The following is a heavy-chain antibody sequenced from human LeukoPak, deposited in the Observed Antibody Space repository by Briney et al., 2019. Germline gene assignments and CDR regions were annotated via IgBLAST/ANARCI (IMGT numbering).Heavy chain of an antibody. CDR2: ISGSGDNT. V-gene: IGHV3-23*01. CDR1: GFTFSSYA. J-gene: IGHJ4*02. D-gene: IGHD6-19*01. CDR3: AKASSGTSSGSSN. Sequence: GGSLRLSCAASGFTFSSYAMSWVRQAPGKGLEWVSGISGSGDNTYYADSVKGRFTISRDNSKNTLYVQVNSLGTEDTAAYYCAKASSGTSSGSSNWGQGTLVTVSS.